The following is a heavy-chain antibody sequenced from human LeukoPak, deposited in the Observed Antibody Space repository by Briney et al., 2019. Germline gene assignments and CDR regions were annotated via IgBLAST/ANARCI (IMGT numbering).Heavy chain of an antibody. CDR1: GYSISSGYY. D-gene: IGHD1-1*01. V-gene: IGHV4-38-2*02. Sequence: SETLSLTCTVSGYSISSGYYWGWIRQPPGKGLEWIGSIYYSGSTYYNPSLKSRVTISVDTSKNQFSLKLSSVTAADTAVYYCARQTGTGDFDYWGQGTLVTVSS. CDR2: IYYSGST. CDR3: ARQTGTGDFDY. J-gene: IGHJ4*02.